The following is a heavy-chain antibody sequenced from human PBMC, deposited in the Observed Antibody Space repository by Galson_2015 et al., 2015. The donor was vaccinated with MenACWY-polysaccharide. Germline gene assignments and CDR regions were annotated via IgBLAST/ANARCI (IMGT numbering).Heavy chain of an antibody. D-gene: IGHD3-16*01. Sequence: SLRLSCAASGFTFSDHYMDWVRQAPGKGLEWVGRIRNKANSYTTEYAASVRCRFTISRDDSKNSLYLQMNSLKIEDTAVYYCVRGGMGGKVNDYWGQGTLVTVSS. V-gene: IGHV3-72*01. CDR3: VRGGMGGKVNDY. CDR2: IRNKANSYTT. CDR1: GFTFSDHY. J-gene: IGHJ4*02.